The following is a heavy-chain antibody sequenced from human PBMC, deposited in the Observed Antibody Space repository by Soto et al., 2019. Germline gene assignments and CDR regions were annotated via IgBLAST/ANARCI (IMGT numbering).Heavy chain of an antibody. CDR3: ARNYGSGSYYTGDYGMDV. J-gene: IGHJ6*02. Sequence: SETLSLTCTVSGGSISSSSYYWGWIRQPPGKGLEWIGSIYYSGSTYYNPSLKSRVTISVDTSKNQFSLKLSSVTAADTAVYYCARNYGSGSYYTGDYGMDVWGQGTTVTVSS. CDR1: GGSISSSSYY. V-gene: IGHV4-39*01. D-gene: IGHD3-10*01. CDR2: IYYSGST.